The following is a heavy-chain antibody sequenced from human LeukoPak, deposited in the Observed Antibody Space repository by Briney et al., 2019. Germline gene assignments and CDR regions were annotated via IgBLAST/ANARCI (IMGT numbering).Heavy chain of an antibody. CDR2: ISGSGSST. CDR1: GFTFSSYA. V-gene: IGHV3-23*01. Sequence: GGSLRLSCAAFGFTFSSYAMSWVRQAPGKGLEWVSAISGSGSSTYYADSVKGRFTIPRDNSKNTLYLQLNSLRAEDTAVYYCATDGQVWFQGGLDYWGQGTLVTVSS. CDR3: ATDGQVWFQGGLDY. J-gene: IGHJ4*02. D-gene: IGHD3/OR15-3a*01.